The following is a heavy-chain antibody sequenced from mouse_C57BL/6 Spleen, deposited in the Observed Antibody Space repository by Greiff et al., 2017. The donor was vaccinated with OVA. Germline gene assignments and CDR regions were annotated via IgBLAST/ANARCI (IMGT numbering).Heavy chain of an antibody. CDR3: ASVYGEAMDY. CDR2: ISYDGSN. J-gene: IGHJ4*01. CDR1: GYSITSGYY. V-gene: IGHV3-6*01. Sequence: EVQRVESGPGLVKPSQSLSLTCSVTGYSITSGYYWNWIRQFPGNKLEWMGYISYDGSNNYNPSLKNRITITRDTSKNPFFLKLNSITTEDTATYNCASVYGEAMDYWGQGTSVTVSS. D-gene: IGHD1-2*01.